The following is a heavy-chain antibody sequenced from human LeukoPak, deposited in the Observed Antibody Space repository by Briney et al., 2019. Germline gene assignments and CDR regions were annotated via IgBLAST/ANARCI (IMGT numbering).Heavy chain of an antibody. CDR2: INHSGST. CDR1: GESLNSYY. V-gene: IGHV4-34*01. Sequence: SETLSLTCAVYGESLNSYYWSWIRQPPGKGLEWIGEINHSGSTNYNPSLKSRVTISVDTSKNQFSLKLSSVTAADTAVYYCARGRGRSGTFDYWGQGTLVTVSS. D-gene: IGHD3-16*01. J-gene: IGHJ4*02. CDR3: ARGRGRSGTFDY.